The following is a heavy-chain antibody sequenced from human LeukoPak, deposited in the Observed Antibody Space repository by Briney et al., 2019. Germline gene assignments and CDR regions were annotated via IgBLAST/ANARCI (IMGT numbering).Heavy chain of an antibody. V-gene: IGHV4-59*12. CDR3: ARDESELAYDY. CDR2: IYYSGST. Sequence: PSETLSLTCTVSGGSISSYYWSWIRQPPGKGLEWIGYIYYSGSTNYNPSLKSRVTISVDTSKNQFSLKLSSVTAADTAVYYCARDESELAYDYWGQGTLVTVSS. CDR1: GGSISSYY. J-gene: IGHJ4*02. D-gene: IGHD3-16*01.